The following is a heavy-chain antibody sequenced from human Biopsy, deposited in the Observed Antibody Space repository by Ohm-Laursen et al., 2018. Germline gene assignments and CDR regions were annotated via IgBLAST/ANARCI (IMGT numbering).Heavy chain of an antibody. D-gene: IGHD3-9*01. J-gene: IGHJ2*01. CDR2: ISYNERT. CDR1: GASVKTSGYF. V-gene: IGHV4-31*03. CDR3: VREPKTGTAEAWYFDL. Sequence: PSQTLSLTCRVSGASVKTSGYFWAWIRQRPGKGLEWIGYISYNERTHYNPSLTSRLAISFDTSNNRISLQLRSVGVADTAVYYCVREPKTGTAEAWYFDLWGRGSPVTVPS.